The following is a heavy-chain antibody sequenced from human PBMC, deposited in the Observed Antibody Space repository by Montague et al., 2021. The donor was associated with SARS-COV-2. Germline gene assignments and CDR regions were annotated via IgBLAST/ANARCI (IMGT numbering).Heavy chain of an antibody. CDR2: IYYSGST. V-gene: IGHV4-59*01. Sequence: SETLSLTCSVSGGSISTYYWSWIRQPPGKGLEWIGYIYYSGSTNYNPSLKSRVTISIDTSKNQFSLELSSVTAAAMAVYYCANPGGYCTGGSCYYVYWGQGTLVTVSS. D-gene: IGHD2-15*01. J-gene: IGHJ4*02. CDR3: ANPGGYCTGGSCYYVY. CDR1: GGSISTYY.